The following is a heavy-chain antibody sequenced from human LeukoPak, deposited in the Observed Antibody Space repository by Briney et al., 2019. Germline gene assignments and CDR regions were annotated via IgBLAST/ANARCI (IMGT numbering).Heavy chain of an antibody. V-gene: IGHV3-23*01. D-gene: IGHD3-9*01. CDR3: AREFDKTYYDILTGYTWKI. CDR2: ISGSGGST. J-gene: IGHJ3*02. Sequence: GASLRLSCAPSGFTFSNYAMSWVRQAPGKGLEWVSGISGSGGSTYYANSVNSRFTISRDNSRNTLYLQMNSLRVEDTAVYYCAREFDKTYYDILTGYTWKIWGQGTMVTVSS. CDR1: GFTFSNYA.